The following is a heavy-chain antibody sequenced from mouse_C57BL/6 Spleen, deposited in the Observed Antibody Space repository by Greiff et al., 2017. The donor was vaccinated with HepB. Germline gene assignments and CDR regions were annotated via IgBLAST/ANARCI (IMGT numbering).Heavy chain of an antibody. CDR3: ATYYYGSSPYAMDY. CDR2: ISSGSSTI. CDR1: GFTFSDYG. V-gene: IGHV5-17*01. D-gene: IGHD1-1*01. Sequence: VQLKESGGGLVKPGGSLKLSCAASGFTFSDYGMHWVRQAPEKGLEWVAYISSGSSTIYYADTVKGRFTISRDNAKNTLFLQMTILRSEDTAMYYCATYYYGSSPYAMDYWGQGTSVTVSS. J-gene: IGHJ4*01.